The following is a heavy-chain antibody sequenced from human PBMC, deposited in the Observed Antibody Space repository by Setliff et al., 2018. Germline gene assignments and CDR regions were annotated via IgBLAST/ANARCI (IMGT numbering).Heavy chain of an antibody. Sequence: GGSLRLSCETSGFSFSAYSMTWVRQFPGKGLQWVSGVTQGASTFYADSVKGRFTISRDNSKSSVYLQMNDLRVEDTATYYCAKDRVDDGVWDFDPWGQGILVTVSS. CDR2: VTQGAST. CDR1: GFSFSAYS. V-gene: IGHV3-23*01. J-gene: IGHJ5*02. D-gene: IGHD4-17*01. CDR3: AKDRVDDGVWDFDP.